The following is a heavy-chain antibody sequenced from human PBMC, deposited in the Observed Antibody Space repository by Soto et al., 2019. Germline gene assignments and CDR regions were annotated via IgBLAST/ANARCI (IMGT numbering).Heavy chain of an antibody. D-gene: IGHD1-1*01. J-gene: IGHJ4*02. CDR3: AKSVYNWNDGFFDY. Sequence: VASVKVSCKASGYTFTSYGISWVRQAPGQGLEWMGWISAYNGNTNYAQKLQGRVTMTTDTSTSTAYMELRSLRSDDTAVYYCAKSVYNWNDGFFDYWGQGTMGTVSS. CDR2: ISAYNGNT. V-gene: IGHV1-18*01. CDR1: GYTFTSYG.